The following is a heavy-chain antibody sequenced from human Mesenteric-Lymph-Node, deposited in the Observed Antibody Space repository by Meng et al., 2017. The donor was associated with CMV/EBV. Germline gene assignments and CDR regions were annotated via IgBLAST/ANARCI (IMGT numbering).Heavy chain of an antibody. Sequence: SLKISCAASGFTFDDYAMHWVRQAPGKGLEWVSGISWNSGSIGYADSVKGRFTISRDNAKNSLYLQMNSLRAEDTALYYCAKGDPVTSFDYWGQGTLVTVSS. D-gene: IGHD4-11*01. CDR2: ISWNSGSI. CDR3: AKGDPVTSFDY. V-gene: IGHV3-9*01. CDR1: GFTFDDYA. J-gene: IGHJ4*02.